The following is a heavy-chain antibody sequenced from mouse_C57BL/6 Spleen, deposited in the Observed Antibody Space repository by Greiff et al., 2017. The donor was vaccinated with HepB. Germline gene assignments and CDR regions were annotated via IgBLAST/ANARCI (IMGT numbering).Heavy chain of an antibody. Sequence: QVQLQQPGAELVKPGASVKLSCKASGYTFTSYWMQWVKQRPGQGLEWIGEIDPSDSYTNYNQKFKGKATLTVDTSSSTAYMQLSSLTSEDSAVYYCARTPTSVGCAYWGQGTLVTVSA. CDR2: IDPSDSYT. CDR1: GYTFTSYW. V-gene: IGHV1-50*01. CDR3: ARTPTSVGCAY. J-gene: IGHJ3*01. D-gene: IGHD2-10*01.